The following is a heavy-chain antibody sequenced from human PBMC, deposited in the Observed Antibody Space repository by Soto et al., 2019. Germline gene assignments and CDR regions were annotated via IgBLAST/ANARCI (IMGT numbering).Heavy chain of an antibody. CDR1: CGSISSGDYY. V-gene: IGHV4-30-4*01. J-gene: IGHJ4*02. D-gene: IGHD3-3*01. CDR2: IYYSGST. CDR3: ARGFWTPAGYFDY. Sequence: SETLSLTCTVSCGSISSGDYYWSWIRQPPGKGLEWIGYIYYSGSTYYNPSLKSRVTISVDTSKNQFSLKLSSVTAADTAVYYCARGFWTPAGYFDYWGQGTLVTVSS.